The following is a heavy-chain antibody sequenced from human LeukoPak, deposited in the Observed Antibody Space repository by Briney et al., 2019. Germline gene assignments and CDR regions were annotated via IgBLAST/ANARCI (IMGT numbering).Heavy chain of an antibody. CDR1: GGSISSSSYY. J-gene: IGHJ4*02. CDR2: IYYSGST. Sequence: SETLSLTCTVFGGSISSSSYYWGWIRQPPGKGLEWIGSIYYSGSTYYNPSLKSRVTISVDTSKNQFSLKLSSVTAADTAVYYCASHLYGDYDQIFDYWGQGTLVTVSS. CDR3: ASHLYGDYDQIFDY. D-gene: IGHD4-17*01. V-gene: IGHV4-39*01.